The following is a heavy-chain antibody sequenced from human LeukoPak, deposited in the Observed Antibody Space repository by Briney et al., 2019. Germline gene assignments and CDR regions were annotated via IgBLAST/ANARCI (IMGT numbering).Heavy chain of an antibody. Sequence: GGSLRLSCAASGFTFSSHSMNWVRQAPGKGLEWVSSISSSSSYIYYADSVKGRFTISRDNAKNSLYLQMNSLRAEDTAVYYCARALYYYDSSGYQPFDYWGQGTLVTVSS. V-gene: IGHV3-21*01. CDR1: GFTFSSHS. CDR2: ISSSSSYI. D-gene: IGHD3-22*01. J-gene: IGHJ4*02. CDR3: ARALYYYDSSGYQPFDY.